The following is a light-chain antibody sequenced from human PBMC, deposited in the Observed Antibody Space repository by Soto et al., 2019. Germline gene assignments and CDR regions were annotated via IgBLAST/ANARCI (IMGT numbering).Light chain of an antibody. V-gene: IGKV3-20*01. CDR1: QAVNSIY. J-gene: IGKJ1*01. CDR3: QQYDSSPRT. Sequence: EIVLTQSPGTLSLSPGERATLSCRASQAVNSIYLAWYQQKPGQAPRLLIYGTSNRATCIPDRFSGSGSGTDFTLTVSRLEPEDFAVYYCQQYDSSPRTFGQGTKVEIK. CDR2: GTS.